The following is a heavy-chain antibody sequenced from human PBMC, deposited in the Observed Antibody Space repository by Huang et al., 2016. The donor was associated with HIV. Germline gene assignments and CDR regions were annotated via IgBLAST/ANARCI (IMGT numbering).Heavy chain of an antibody. V-gene: IGHV3-30*18. D-gene: IGHD4-17*01. CDR2: VSVDGDKK. Sequence: QVQLVESGGGVVQPGRSLRLSCATSGFNFNSYDMHWVRQAPGKGLEWLKRVSVDGDKKYYANSLKGRFTISRDNFRNTLYLQMNSLRPDDTGIYYCAKVADYGDFSYYFDHWGQGTLVTVSS. CDR3: AKVADYGDFSYYFDH. CDR1: GFNFNSYD. J-gene: IGHJ4*02.